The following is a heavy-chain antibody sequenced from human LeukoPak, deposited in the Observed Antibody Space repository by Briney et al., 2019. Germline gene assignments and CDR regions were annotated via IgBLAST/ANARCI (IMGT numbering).Heavy chain of an antibody. D-gene: IGHD6-19*01. CDR2: IYSGGST. CDR1: GFTVSSKY. J-gene: IGHJ4*02. V-gene: IGHV3-53*01. Sequence: PGGSLRLSCAASGFTVSSKYMSWVRQAPGKGLEWVSVIYSGGSTYYADSVKGRFTISRDNSKNTLYLQMNSLRAEDTAVYYCASGAAGGWYYFDYWGQGTLVTVSS. CDR3: ASGAAGGWYYFDY.